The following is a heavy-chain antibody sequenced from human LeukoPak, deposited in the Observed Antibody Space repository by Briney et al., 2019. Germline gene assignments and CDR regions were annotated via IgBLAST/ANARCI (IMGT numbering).Heavy chain of an antibody. D-gene: IGHD3-10*01. J-gene: IGHJ5*02. V-gene: IGHV3-48*01. CDR1: EFTFSSYS. CDR3: ARSSGSYQNWFDP. CDR2: ITNSGNSK. Sequence: GGSLRLSCAASEFTFSSYSMNWVRQAPGKGLEWVSYITNSGNSKSYADSVKGRFTISRDNTKNSLYLQMNGLRAEDTAVYYCARSSGSYQNWFDPWGQGTLVTVSS.